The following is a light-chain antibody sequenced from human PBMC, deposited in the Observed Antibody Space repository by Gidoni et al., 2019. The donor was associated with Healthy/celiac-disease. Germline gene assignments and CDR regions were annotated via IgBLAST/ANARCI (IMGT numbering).Light chain of an antibody. CDR3: GTWDSSLSVWV. CDR2: YTN. V-gene: IGLV1-51*01. Sequence: QSVLTQPPSVSAATGQKVTISCSGSSSNIGNNYVSWYHQLPGTAPKLLIYYTNTRPSGIPDGCSGSKYGTSVTLRITGLQTGDEDDYYCGTWDSSLSVWVFGGGTKLTVL. CDR1: SSNIGNNY. J-gene: IGLJ3*02.